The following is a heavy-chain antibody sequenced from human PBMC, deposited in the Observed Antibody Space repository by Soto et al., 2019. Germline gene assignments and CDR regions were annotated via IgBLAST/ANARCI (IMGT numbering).Heavy chain of an antibody. V-gene: IGHV3-33*03. CDR2: IGGTGSRE. CDR1: GLTCSGLGMKFSSYG. CDR3: ATSRMPYSDYEPSRD. D-gene: IGHD5-12*01. J-gene: IGHJ4*02. Sequence: QVQLLESGGGVVQPGGSLRLACVASGLTCSGLGMKFSSYGLEWVRQAPGKGLEWVALIGGTGSREEYADSVKGRFTISRDHAKNTVYLQMSRLRVEDTGVSYGATSRMPYSDYEPSRDWGPGTLVTVSS.